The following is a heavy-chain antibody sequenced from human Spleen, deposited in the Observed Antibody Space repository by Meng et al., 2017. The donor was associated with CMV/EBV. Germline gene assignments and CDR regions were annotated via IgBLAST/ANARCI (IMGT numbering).Heavy chain of an antibody. J-gene: IGHJ4*02. D-gene: IGHD5-18*01. Sequence: SWFSLRSSGLCVSYIRQPPGQALEWLALIYWDDDKRYSPSLKSRLTITKDTSKNQVVLRMTNMDPVDTATYYCAHRNTASNKNLFDYWGQGTLVTVSS. CDR1: WFSLRSSGLC. CDR3: AHRNTASNKNLFDY. CDR2: IYWDDDK. V-gene: IGHV2-5*08.